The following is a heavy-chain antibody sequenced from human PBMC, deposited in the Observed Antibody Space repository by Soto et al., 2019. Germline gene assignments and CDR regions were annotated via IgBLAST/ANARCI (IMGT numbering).Heavy chain of an antibody. Sequence: EVQLVESGGGVVQPGGSLRLSCAASGFTFCSYWMHWVRQAPGKGLVWVSRINSAGSSTSYADSVKGRFTISRDNPKNAPYLQMNGLRAEDTAAYYCARAVGSAGVLRYFVWSLPPSSYYYYGRDVWGQGTTVTVSS. J-gene: IGHJ6*01. D-gene: IGHD3-9*01. CDR2: INSAGSST. CDR3: ARAVGSAGVLRYFVWSLPPSSYYYYGRDV. CDR1: GFTFCSYW. V-gene: IGHV3-74*01.